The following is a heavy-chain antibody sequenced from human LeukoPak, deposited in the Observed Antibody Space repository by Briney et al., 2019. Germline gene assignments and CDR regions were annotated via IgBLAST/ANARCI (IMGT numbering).Heavy chain of an antibody. CDR3: ARESHCSSTSCYVDY. J-gene: IGHJ4*02. CDR1: GGSISSYY. Sequence: SETLSLTCTVSGGSISSYYWSWIRQPAGKGLEWIGRIYTSGSTNYNPSLKSRVTMSVDTSKNQFSLKLSSVTAADTAVYYCARESHCSSTSCYVDYWGQGTLVTVSS. D-gene: IGHD2-2*01. CDR2: IYTSGST. V-gene: IGHV4-4*07.